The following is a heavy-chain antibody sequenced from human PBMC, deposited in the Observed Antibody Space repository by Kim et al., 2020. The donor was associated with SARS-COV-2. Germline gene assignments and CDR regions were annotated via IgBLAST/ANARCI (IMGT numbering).Heavy chain of an antibody. D-gene: IGHD5-12*01. CDR2: IFYSGIT. CDR1: GGSISSSSYS. Sequence: SETLSLTCSVSGGSISSSSYSWGWIRQPPGKGLEWIGSIFYSGITYYNSSLKSRLIISIDTSKNHFSVRLTSVTATDTAVYYCARVSAVPGDGYNNYQYYGMDVWGQGTTVSVSS. CDR3: ARVSAVPGDGYNNYQYYGMDV. J-gene: IGHJ6*02. V-gene: IGHV4-39*02.